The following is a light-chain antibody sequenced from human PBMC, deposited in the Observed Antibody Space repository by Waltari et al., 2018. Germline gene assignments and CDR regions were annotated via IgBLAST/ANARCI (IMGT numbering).Light chain of an antibody. CDR1: SSDVGGYNF. J-gene: IGLJ1*01. Sequence: QSALTQPASVSGSPGQSITVSCTGTSSDVGGYNFVSWYQQHPGKVPKLIIYDVSNRPSGVSNRFSCSKSGNTASLTISGLQAEDEADYYCSSYTTSSTLVFGTGTEVTVL. CDR2: DVS. V-gene: IGLV2-14*03. CDR3: SSYTTSSTLV.